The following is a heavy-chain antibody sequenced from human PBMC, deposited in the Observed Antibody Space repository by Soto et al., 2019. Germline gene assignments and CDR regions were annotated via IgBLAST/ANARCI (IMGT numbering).Heavy chain of an antibody. V-gene: IGHV2-5*02. CDR2: IYWDNDK. D-gene: IGHD2-21*02. CDR3: VHSRCGGDCLQSYSSHYYYGMDV. CDR1: GFSLNTGGLA. J-gene: IGHJ6*02. Sequence: QITLKESGPTLVKPTQTLTLTCTFSGFSLNTGGLAVGWIRQPPGKALEWLALIYWDNDKRYSPSLRSMLTITKDTSKNQVVLTMTNMDPVDAATYYCVHSRCGGDCLQSYSSHYYYGMDVWGQGTTVTVSS.